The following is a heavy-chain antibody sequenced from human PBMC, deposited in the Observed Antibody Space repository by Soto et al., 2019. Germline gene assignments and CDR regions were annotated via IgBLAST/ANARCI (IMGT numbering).Heavy chain of an antibody. CDR2: ISWNSASL. J-gene: IGHJ4*02. D-gene: IGHD3-22*01. CDR3: VRDRSSGYPLSFDY. V-gene: IGHV3-9*01. CDR1: GFAFDDHA. Sequence: SLVLSCAASGFAFDDHAMHGVRQAPGKGLEWVSGISWNSASLGYADSVKGRFAISRDNAKNSLYLQMNSLKPEDTALYYRVRDRSSGYPLSFDYWGLGTMVTV.